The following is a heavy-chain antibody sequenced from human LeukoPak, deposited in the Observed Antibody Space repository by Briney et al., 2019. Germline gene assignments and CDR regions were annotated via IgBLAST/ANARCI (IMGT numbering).Heavy chain of an antibody. Sequence: SETLSLTCAVYGGSFSGYYWSWIRQPPGKGLEWIGEINHSGSTNYNPSLKSRVTISVDTSKNQFSLKLSSVTAADTAVYYCGGSTVLKLFDYWGQXILVPVSP. CDR2: INHSGST. D-gene: IGHD4-17*01. CDR3: GGSTVLKLFDY. CDR1: GGSFSGYY. J-gene: IGHJ4*02. V-gene: IGHV4-34*01.